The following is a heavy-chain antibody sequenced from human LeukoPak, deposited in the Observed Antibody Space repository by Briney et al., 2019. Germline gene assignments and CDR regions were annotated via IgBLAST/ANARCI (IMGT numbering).Heavy chain of an antibody. D-gene: IGHD5-12*01. V-gene: IGHV3-7*01. J-gene: IGHJ5*01. CDR2: IKEDGSRQ. CDR1: GFTFSTYW. Sequence: GGSLRLSCAASGFTFSTYWMSWVRQTPRKGLEWVANIKEDGSRQYYVDSVKGRFTISRDNAKNSLYLQMNSLRVEDTAVYYCARDGGGYDSWGQGTLVTVSS. CDR3: ARDGGGYDS.